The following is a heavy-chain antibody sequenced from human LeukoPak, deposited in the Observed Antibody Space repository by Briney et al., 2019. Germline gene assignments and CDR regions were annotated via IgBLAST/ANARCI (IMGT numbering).Heavy chain of an antibody. CDR1: GGSISSYY. J-gene: IGHJ4*02. CDR2: IYYSGST. Sequence: SETLSLTCTVSGGSISSYYWSWIRQPPGKGLEWIGYIYYSGSTNYNPSLKSRVTISVDTSKNQFSMKLSSVTAADTAVYYCARHLPRGRGDRSQFNYWGQGTLVTVSS. V-gene: IGHV4-59*08. D-gene: IGHD2-21*02. CDR3: ARHLPRGRGDRSQFNY.